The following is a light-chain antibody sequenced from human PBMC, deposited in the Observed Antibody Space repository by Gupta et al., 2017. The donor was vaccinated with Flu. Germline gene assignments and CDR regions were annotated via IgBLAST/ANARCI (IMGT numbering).Light chain of an antibody. CDR3: GSNTGSSTLV. Sequence: QSALTQPPSVSASPAHSLTISCTGTSRDVGGYNFLSWSHQPPRKAPTLTIYEVSKRPGGVSPRFSGSKTGSTASLTISGSQPEEEADYYCGSNTGSSTLVFGGGSKLTVL. CDR2: EVS. V-gene: IGLV2-14*01. J-gene: IGLJ3*02. CDR1: SRDVGGYNF.